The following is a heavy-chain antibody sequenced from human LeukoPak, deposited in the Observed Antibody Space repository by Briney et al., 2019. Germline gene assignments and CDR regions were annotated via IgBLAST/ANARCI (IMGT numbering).Heavy chain of an antibody. CDR2: ISGGGDNT. CDR3: AKDKGVEGSGPDSRAFDI. D-gene: IGHD3-10*01. J-gene: IGHJ3*02. Sequence: PGGSLRLSCAASGFTFSSYAMNWVRQAPGKGLEWVSAISGGGDNTYYADSVKGRFTISRDNSKNTLYLQMNRLRAEDTAVYYCAKDKGVEGSGPDSRAFDIWGQGTMVTVSS. CDR1: GFTFSSYA. V-gene: IGHV3-23*01.